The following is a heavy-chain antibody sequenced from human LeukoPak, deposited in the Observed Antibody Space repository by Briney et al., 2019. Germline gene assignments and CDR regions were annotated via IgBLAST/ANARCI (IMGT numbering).Heavy chain of an antibody. J-gene: IGHJ5*02. CDR1: GGSISSSSYY. Sequence: PSETLSLTCTVSGGSISSSSYYWGWIRQPPGKGLEWIGSIYYSGSTYYNPSLKSRVTISVDTSKNQFSLKLSSVTAADTAVYYCARSRRGQWPIPYWFDPWGQGTLVTVSS. D-gene: IGHD6-19*01. CDR3: ARSRRGQWPIPYWFDP. V-gene: IGHV4-39*07. CDR2: IYYSGST.